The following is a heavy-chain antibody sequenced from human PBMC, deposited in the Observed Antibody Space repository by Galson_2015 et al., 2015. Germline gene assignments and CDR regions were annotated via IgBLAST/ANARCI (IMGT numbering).Heavy chain of an antibody. CDR3: ARVGGDIAARTWGYFDY. CDR1: GFTFSSYA. Sequence: SLRLSCAASGFTFSSYAMHWVRQAPGKGLEWVAVISYDGSNKFYADSVKGRFTISRDNSKNTLYLQMNSLRLEDTAVYYCARVGGDIAARTWGYFDYWGQGTLVTVSS. CDR2: ISYDGSNK. V-gene: IGHV3-30-3*01. D-gene: IGHD6-6*01. J-gene: IGHJ4*02.